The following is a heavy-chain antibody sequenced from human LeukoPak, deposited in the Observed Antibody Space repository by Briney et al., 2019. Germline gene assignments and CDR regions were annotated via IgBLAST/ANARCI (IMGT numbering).Heavy chain of an antibody. J-gene: IGHJ4*02. V-gene: IGHV3-7*01. Sequence: GGSLRLSCAASGFTFSSSWMSWVRQAPGKGLEGGANIKQGGNEKFYVDSVRGRFTISRDYATDSLFLQMDSLRAEDTAVYYCVRDAWLSSWGQGTLVTVSS. D-gene: IGHD3-22*01. CDR3: VRDAWLSS. CDR1: GFTFSSSW. CDR2: IKQGGNEK.